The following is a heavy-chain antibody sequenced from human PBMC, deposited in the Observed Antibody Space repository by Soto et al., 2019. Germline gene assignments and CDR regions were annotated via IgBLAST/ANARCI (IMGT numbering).Heavy chain of an antibody. J-gene: IGHJ6*02. CDR1: GYTFTSYG. CDR3: ARGPKCPSYDFWSGCTYYYGMDV. CDR2: VSAYNGNT. Sequence: ASVKVSCKASGYTFTSYGISWVRQAPGQGLEWMRWVSAYNGNTNYAQKLQGRVTMTTDTSTSTAYMELRSLRSDDTAVYYCARGPKCPSYDFWSGCTYYYGMDVWGQGTTVTVSS. D-gene: IGHD3-3*01. V-gene: IGHV1-18*01.